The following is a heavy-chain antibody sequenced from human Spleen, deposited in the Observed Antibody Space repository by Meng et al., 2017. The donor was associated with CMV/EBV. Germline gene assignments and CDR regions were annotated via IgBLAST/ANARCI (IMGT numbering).Heavy chain of an antibody. CDR1: GFTFTIYW. V-gene: IGHV3-23*01. D-gene: IGHD6-13*01. Sequence: GESLKISCAASGFTFTIYWMSWVRQAPGKGLEWVSSISNSGGRTDYADSVKGRFTISRDNSKNTLYLQMSSLRAEDTAVYYCANSAAAGTSGYYYYYGMDVWGQGTTVTVSS. CDR3: ANSAAAGTSGYYYYYGMDV. CDR2: ISNSGGRT. J-gene: IGHJ6*02.